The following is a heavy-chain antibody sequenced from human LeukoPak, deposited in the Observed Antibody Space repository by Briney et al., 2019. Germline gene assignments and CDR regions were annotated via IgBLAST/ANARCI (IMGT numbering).Heavy chain of an antibody. CDR3: ASGFSSSPYFDY. V-gene: IGHV3-21*01. J-gene: IGHJ4*02. CDR1: GFTFSTYY. Sequence: KAGGSLRLSCAASGFTFSTYYMNWVRQAPGKGLEWVSFITGSSSYIYYTDSVKGRFTISRDNAKNSLFPQMNSLRDEDTAVYYCASGFSSSPYFDYWGQGTLVTVSS. CDR2: ITGSSSYI. D-gene: IGHD6-6*01.